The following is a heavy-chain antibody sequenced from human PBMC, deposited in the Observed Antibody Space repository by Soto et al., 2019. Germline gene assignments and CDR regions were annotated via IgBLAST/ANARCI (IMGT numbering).Heavy chain of an antibody. J-gene: IGHJ6*02. Sequence: QVQLVQSGAEVKKPGASVKVSCKASGYTFTSYGISWVRQAPGQGLEWMGWISAYNGNTNYAQKLQGRVTMTTDTSTSTAYMELRSLRSDATAVYYCARDCSGGSCYSYGMDVWGQGTTVTVSS. CDR3: ARDCSGGSCYSYGMDV. CDR2: ISAYNGNT. D-gene: IGHD2-15*01. V-gene: IGHV1-18*01. CDR1: GYTFTSYG.